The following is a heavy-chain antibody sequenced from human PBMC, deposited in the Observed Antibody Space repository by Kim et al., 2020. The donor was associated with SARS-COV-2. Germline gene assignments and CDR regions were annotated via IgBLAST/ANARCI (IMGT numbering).Heavy chain of an antibody. Sequence: GGSLRLSCAASGFTFSSYEMNWVRQAPGKGLEWVSYISSSGSTIYYADSVKGRFTISRDNAKNSLYLQMNSLRAEDTAVYYCARDQLLEWLLPDKDYYYYGMDVWGQGTTVTVSS. CDR3: ARDQLLEWLLPDKDYYYYGMDV. D-gene: IGHD3-3*01. V-gene: IGHV3-48*03. CDR1: GFTFSSYE. CDR2: ISSSGSTI. J-gene: IGHJ6*02.